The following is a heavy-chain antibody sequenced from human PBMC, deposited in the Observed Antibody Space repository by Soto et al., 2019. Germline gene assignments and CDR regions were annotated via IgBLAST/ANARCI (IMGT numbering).Heavy chain of an antibody. Sequence: QVQLVESGGGVVQPGRSLRLSCAASGFTFSSYGMHWVRQAPGKGLEWVAVIWYDGSNKYYADSVKGRFTISRDNSKNTLYLQMNSLRAEDTAVYYCARDRQLVHGYYYYGMDVWGQGTTVTVSS. V-gene: IGHV3-33*01. J-gene: IGHJ6*02. CDR1: GFTFSSYG. D-gene: IGHD6-6*01. CDR2: IWYDGSNK. CDR3: ARDRQLVHGYYYYGMDV.